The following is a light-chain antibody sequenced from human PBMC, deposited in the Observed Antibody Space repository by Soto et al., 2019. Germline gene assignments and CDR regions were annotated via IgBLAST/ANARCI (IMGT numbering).Light chain of an antibody. J-gene: IGLJ1*01. CDR3: AEWDDTLSVYV. CDR2: RND. V-gene: IGLV1-47*01. CDR1: SSYIGSKY. Sequence: QSVLTQPPSASGTPGQRVTISCSGSSSYIGSKYVYWYQQLPGTAPKLLIYRNDQRPSRISDRFSGSKSGTSASLAISGLRSEDEAVYYCAEWDDTLSVYVFGTGTKATAL.